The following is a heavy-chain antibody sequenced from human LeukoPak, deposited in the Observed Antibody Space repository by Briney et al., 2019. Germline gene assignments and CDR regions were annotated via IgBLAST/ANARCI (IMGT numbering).Heavy chain of an antibody. Sequence: LPGGSLRLSCVGSGFVFSKYAVHWVRQAPGKGLEWVAVVSYDGDFKLYGDSVKGRFTISRDNSQNMLFLQMNDLRPQDAATYFCARDPYSHDSSGFSYFLQYWGQGTVVTVSS. CDR3: ARDPYSHDSSGFSYFLQY. CDR1: GFVFSKYA. V-gene: IGHV3-30-3*01. J-gene: IGHJ4*02. CDR2: VSYDGDFK. D-gene: IGHD6-19*01.